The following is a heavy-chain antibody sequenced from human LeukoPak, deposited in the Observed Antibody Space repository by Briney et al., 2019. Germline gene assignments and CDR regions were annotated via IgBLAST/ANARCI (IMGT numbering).Heavy chain of an antibody. V-gene: IGHV4-39*01. CDR1: GGSISSSSYY. Sequence: SETLSLTCTVSGGSISSSSYYWGWIRQPPGKGLEWIGSIYYSGSTYHNPSLKSRVTISVDTSKNQFSLKLSSVTAADTAVYYCARHVPWFGELLTYYFDYWGQGTLVTVSS. J-gene: IGHJ4*02. CDR2: IYYSGST. CDR3: ARHVPWFGELLTYYFDY. D-gene: IGHD3-10*01.